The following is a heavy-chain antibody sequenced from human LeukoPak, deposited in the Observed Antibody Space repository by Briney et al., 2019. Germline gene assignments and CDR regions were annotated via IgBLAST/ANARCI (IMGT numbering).Heavy chain of an antibody. CDR1: GYTFTGYY. V-gene: IGHV1-2*02. Sequence: ASVKVSCKASGYTFTGYYMHWVRQAPGQGLEWMGWINPNSGGTNYAQKFQGRVTMTRDTSISAAYMELSRLRSDDTAVYYCASTTYSSSSPDYWGQGTLVTVSS. D-gene: IGHD6-6*01. CDR3: ASTTYSSSSPDY. J-gene: IGHJ4*02. CDR2: INPNSGGT.